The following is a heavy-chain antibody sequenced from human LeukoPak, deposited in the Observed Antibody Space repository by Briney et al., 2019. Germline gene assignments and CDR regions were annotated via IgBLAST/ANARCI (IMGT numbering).Heavy chain of an antibody. Sequence: GGSLRLSCAASGFTFTTYACWVRQAPGKGLEWVSTISSNGDSTFYADSVKGRFTISRDNSKNTLYLQMNSLRAKDTAVYHCAGYQRMLDPWGQGTPVTVSS. D-gene: IGHD2-2*01. CDR2: ISSNGDST. CDR3: AGYQRMLDP. J-gene: IGHJ5*02. V-gene: IGHV3-23*01. CDR1: GFTFTTYA.